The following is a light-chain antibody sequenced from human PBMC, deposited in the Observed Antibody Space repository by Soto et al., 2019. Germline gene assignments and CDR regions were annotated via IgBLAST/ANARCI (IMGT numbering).Light chain of an antibody. CDR2: WAS. Sequence: DIVMTQSPDSLGVSLGERATINCKSSQSLFYSSSNKNYLAWYQQKPGQPPKLLIYWASTRESGVPDRFSGSGSGTDFTLTISSLQAEDVAVYYCQQYYSTPWTFGQGTKVEIK. J-gene: IGKJ1*01. CDR3: QQYYSTPWT. CDR1: QSLFYSSSNKNY. V-gene: IGKV4-1*01.